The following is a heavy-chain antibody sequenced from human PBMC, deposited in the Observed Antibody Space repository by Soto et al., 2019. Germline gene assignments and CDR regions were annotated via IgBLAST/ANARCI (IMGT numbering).Heavy chain of an antibody. CDR1: GDTFTSYG. J-gene: IGHJ5*02. CDR3: ARSRVGGQQLVKFDP. CDR2: LSAYNGNT. V-gene: IGHV1-18*01. D-gene: IGHD6-13*01. Sequence: ASVKVSCKSSGDTFTSYGISWVRQALGQGLEWMGWLSAYNGNTNYAQKLQGRVTMTTDTSKSTAYMELRSLRSDDTAVYYCARSRVGGQQLVKFDPWGQGTLVTVSS.